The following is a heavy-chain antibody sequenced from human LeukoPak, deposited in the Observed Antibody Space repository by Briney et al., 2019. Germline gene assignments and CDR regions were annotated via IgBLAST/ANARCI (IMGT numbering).Heavy chain of an antibody. CDR1: GGSISSSSYY. CDR2: IYYSGST. Sequence: SETLSLTCTVSGGSISSSSYYWGWIRQPPGKGLEWIGSIYYSGSTYYNPSLKSRVTISVDTSKNQFSLKLSSVTAADTAVYYCARLRWTGGYFDYWGQGTLVTVSS. V-gene: IGHV4-39*01. CDR3: ARLRWTGGYFDY. D-gene: IGHD3/OR15-3a*01. J-gene: IGHJ4*02.